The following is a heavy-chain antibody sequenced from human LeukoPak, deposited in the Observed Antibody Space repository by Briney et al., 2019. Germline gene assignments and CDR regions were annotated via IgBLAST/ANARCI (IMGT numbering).Heavy chain of an antibody. D-gene: IGHD6-19*01. J-gene: IGHJ4*02. CDR3: ARGSSGWRNIDY. CDR1: GFTFSSYA. CDR2: ISYDGSNK. Sequence: PGGSLRLSCAASGFTFSSYAMHWVRQAPGKGLEWVAVISYDGSNKYYADSVKGRFTISRDNSKNTQYLQMNSLRAEDTAVYYCARGSSGWRNIDYWGQGTLVTVSS. V-gene: IGHV3-30*04.